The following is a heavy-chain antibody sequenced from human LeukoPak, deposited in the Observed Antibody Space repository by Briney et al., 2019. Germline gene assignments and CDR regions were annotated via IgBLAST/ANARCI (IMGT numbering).Heavy chain of an antibody. J-gene: IGHJ4*02. CDR3: AKATGAYSSSPPAFDY. D-gene: IGHD6-6*01. Sequence: GGSLRLSCEAAGFSFRDYPMGWVRRASGKRLEWVSGISAGADVIFYADPVKGRFTISRDNSKNTLYLQMNSLRAEDSAEYYCAKATGAYSSSPPAFDYWGQGTLVTVSS. CDR2: ISAGADVI. CDR1: GFSFRDYP. V-gene: IGHV3-23*01.